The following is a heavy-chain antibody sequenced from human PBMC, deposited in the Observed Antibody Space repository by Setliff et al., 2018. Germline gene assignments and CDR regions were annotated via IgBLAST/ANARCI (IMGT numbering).Heavy chain of an antibody. V-gene: IGHV4-39*07. D-gene: IGHD6-19*01. CDR2: IHYSGTT. J-gene: IGHJ6*03. Sequence: SETLSLTCTVSGASINSGTYYWAWIRQPPGKGLEWIGRIHYSGTTYYNASLKSRVTMSVDKSRNQFSLRLTSVTAADTAVYYCVRTDYSDGRYSMDVWGKGTSVTVSS. CDR1: GASINSGTYY. CDR3: VRTDYSDGRYSMDV.